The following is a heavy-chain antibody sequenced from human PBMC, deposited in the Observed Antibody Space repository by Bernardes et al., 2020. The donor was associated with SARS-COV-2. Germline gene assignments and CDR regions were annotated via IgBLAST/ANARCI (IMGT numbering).Heavy chain of an antibody. D-gene: IGHD3-22*01. V-gene: IGHV5-10-1*01. CDR3: ARHLPGYYDSSAYTNWFDP. CDR2: IDPSDSYT. Sequence: GASLQTSCNGSGYSFTSYWISWVRQMPGKGLAWLGRIDPSDSYTNYSPSFQGHVTISADKSISTAYLQWSSLKASDTAMYYCARHLPGYYDSSAYTNWFDPWGQGTLVTVSS. CDR1: GYSFTSYW. J-gene: IGHJ5*02.